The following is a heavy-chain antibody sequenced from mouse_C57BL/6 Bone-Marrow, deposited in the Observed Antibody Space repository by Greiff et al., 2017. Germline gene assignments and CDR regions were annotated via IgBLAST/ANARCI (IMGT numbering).Heavy chain of an antibody. J-gene: IGHJ2*01. CDR2: IHPNSGST. Sequence: QVQLQQPGAELVKPGASVKLSCKASGYTFTSYWMHWVKQRPGQGLEWIGMIHPNSGSTNYNEKFKSKATLTVDKSSRTAYMQLSSLTSEDSSVYYCARHGSFFDYWGQGTTLTVSS. V-gene: IGHV1-64*01. CDR1: GYTFTSYW. CDR3: ARHGSFFDY.